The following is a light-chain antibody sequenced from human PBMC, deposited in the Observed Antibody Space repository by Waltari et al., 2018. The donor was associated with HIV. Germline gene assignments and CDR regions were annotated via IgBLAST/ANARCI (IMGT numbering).Light chain of an antibody. Sequence: EIVMTQSPDTMSVSPGERATLSCRASQSVSSNLAWYQQKPGQAPRLLVFGASTRATGIPARFSGSGSGSEFTLTISSLQSEDFAVYYCQQYNNWPPEITFGPGTKVDIK. CDR3: QQYNNWPPEIT. CDR1: QSVSSN. CDR2: GAS. J-gene: IGKJ3*01. V-gene: IGKV3-15*01.